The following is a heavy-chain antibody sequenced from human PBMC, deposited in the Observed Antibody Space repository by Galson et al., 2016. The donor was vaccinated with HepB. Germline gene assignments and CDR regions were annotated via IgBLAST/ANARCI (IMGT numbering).Heavy chain of an antibody. CDR3: AKDHASLGLYFYGMDV. CDR2: ISYDGSNK. Sequence: SLRLSCAASGFTFSSYGMHWVRQAPGKGLEWVAVISYDGSNKYYADSVKGRFTISRDNSKNTLYLQMNSLRAEDTAVYYCAKDHASLGLYFYGMDVWGQGTTVTVSS. D-gene: IGHD3-9*01. CDR1: GFTFSSYG. J-gene: IGHJ6*02. V-gene: IGHV3-30*18.